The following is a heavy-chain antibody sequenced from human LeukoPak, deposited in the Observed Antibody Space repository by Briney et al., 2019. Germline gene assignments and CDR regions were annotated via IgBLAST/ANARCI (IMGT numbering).Heavy chain of an antibody. CDR1: GFTFSSYG. CDR3: AKAGHYYGSGSSFDY. J-gene: IGHJ4*02. D-gene: IGHD3-10*01. Sequence: GGSLRLSCAAPGFTFSSYGMSWVRQAPGKGLEWVSAISGSGGSTYYADSVKGRFTISRDNSKNTLYLQMNSLRAEDTAVYYCAKAGHYYGSGSSFDYWGQGTLVTVSS. CDR2: ISGSGGST. V-gene: IGHV3-23*01.